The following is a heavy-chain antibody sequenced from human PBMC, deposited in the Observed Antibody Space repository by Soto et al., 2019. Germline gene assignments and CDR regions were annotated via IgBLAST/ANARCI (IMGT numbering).Heavy chain of an antibody. CDR3: ARADCSGGSCYLRFYDY. V-gene: IGHV4-34*01. CDR1: GGSFSGYY. CDR2: INHSGST. D-gene: IGHD2-15*01. Sequence: SETLSLTCAVYGGSFSGYYWSWIRQPPGKGQEWIGEINHSGSTNYNPSLKSRITISVDTSKNQFSLKLSSVTAADTAVYYCARADCSGGSCYLRFYDYWGQGTLVTVSS. J-gene: IGHJ4*02.